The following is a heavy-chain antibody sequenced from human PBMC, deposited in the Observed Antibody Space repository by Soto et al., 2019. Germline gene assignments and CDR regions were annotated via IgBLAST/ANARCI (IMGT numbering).Heavy chain of an antibody. J-gene: IGHJ6*03. V-gene: IGHV1-2*04. CDR3: AGPSPHAAVNFYYYMDV. CDR1: GYTFTGYY. D-gene: IGHD6-13*01. Sequence: QVQLVQSGAEVKKPGASVKVSCKASGYTFTGYYMHWVRQAPGQGLEWMGWINPNSGGTNYAQKFQGWVTMTRDTSISTAYMELSRLRSDDSVVYYCAGPSPHAAVNFYYYMDVWGIGTTVTGSS. CDR2: INPNSGGT.